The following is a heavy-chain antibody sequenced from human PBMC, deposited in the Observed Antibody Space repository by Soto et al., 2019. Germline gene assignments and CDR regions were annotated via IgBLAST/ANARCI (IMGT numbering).Heavy chain of an antibody. V-gene: IGHV3-48*01. CDR2: ISSSSSTI. J-gene: IGHJ4*02. Sequence: GGSLRLSCAASGFTFSSYSMNWVRQAPGKGLEWVSYISSSSSTIYYADSVKGRFTISRDNAKNALYLQMNSLRAEDTAVYYCAIDPLPPSTKELVYWGQGTLVTVSS. CDR3: AIDPLPPSTKELVY. CDR1: GFTFSSYS. D-gene: IGHD3-10*01.